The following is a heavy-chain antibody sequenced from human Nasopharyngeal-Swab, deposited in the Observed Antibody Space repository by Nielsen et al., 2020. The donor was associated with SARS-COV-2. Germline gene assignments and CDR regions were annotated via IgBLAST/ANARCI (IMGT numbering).Heavy chain of an antibody. V-gene: IGHV3-48*04. J-gene: IGHJ6*02. Sequence: GESLKISCAASEFTFSTYSMHWVRQAPGKGLEWISYISSGGSATHYADSVKGRFAISRDNPKNSLCLQMYSLRAEDTAVYYCARAAAGTSYYYGMDVWGQGTTVTVSS. D-gene: IGHD6-13*01. CDR2: ISSGGSAT. CDR3: ARAAAGTSYYYGMDV. CDR1: EFTFSTYS.